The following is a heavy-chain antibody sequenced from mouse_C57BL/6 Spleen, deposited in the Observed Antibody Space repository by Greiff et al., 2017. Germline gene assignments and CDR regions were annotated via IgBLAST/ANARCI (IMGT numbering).Heavy chain of an antibody. CDR1: GFSLTSYG. Sequence: VQLKESGPGLVQPSQSLSITCTVSGFSLTSYGVHWVRQSPGKGLEWLGVIWRGGSTDYNAAFMSRLSITKDNSKSQVFFKMNSLQADDTAIYYCAKNKDYDASYYAMDYWGQGASVTVSS. D-gene: IGHD2-4*01. CDR2: IWRGGST. V-gene: IGHV2-5*01. J-gene: IGHJ4*01. CDR3: AKNKDYDASYYAMDY.